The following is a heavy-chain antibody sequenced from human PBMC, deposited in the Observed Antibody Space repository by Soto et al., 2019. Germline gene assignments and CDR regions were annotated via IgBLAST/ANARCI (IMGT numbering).Heavy chain of an antibody. V-gene: IGHV1-69*06. J-gene: IGHJ4*02. D-gene: IGHD3-22*01. Sequence: QVQLVQSGAEVKKPGSSVKVSCKASGGTFSSYAISWVRQAPGQGLEWMGGIIPIFGTANYAQKFQGRVTITADKPTSTAYMELSSLRSADTVVYYCARATYYYYSSGYTHFDYWGQGTLVTVSS. CDR2: IIPIFGTA. CDR3: ARATYYYYSSGYTHFDY. CDR1: GGTFSSYA.